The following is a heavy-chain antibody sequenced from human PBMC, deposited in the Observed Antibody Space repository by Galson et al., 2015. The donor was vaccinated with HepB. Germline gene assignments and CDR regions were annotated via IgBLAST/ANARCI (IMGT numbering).Heavy chain of an antibody. V-gene: IGHV3-74*01. CDR3: ARDRGELLWFGETDPDAFEI. D-gene: IGHD3-10*01. J-gene: IGHJ3*02. Sequence: SLRLSCAVSGLTLSSYWMPWVRQAPGNGPVWVSRIQSDGRRTSYADSVKGRITISRDNAKNTLYLQMNSLRAEDTAVYYCARDRGELLWFGETDPDAFEIWGQGTMVTVSS. CDR2: IQSDGRRT. CDR1: GLTLSSYW.